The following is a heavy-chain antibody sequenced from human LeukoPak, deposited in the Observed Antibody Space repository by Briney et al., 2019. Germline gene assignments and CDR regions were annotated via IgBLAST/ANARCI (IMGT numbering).Heavy chain of an antibody. Sequence: SVKVSCKASGGTFSSYAISWVRQAPGQRLEWMGGIIPIFGTANYAQKFQGRVTITADESTSTAYMELSSLRSEDTAVYYCARGEESQDWFDPWGQGTLVTVSS. CDR1: GGTFSSYA. CDR3: ARGEESQDWFDP. CDR2: IIPIFGTA. J-gene: IGHJ5*02. V-gene: IGHV1-69*13.